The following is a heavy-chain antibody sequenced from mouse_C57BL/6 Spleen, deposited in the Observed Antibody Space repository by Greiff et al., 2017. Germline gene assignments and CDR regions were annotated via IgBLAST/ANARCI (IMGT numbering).Heavy chain of an antibody. CDR1: GFSLSTFGMG. V-gene: IGHV8-8*01. D-gene: IGHD2-2*01. CDR3: ARIEVYGYDDYFDY. Sequence: QVTLKVSGPGILQPSQTLSLTCSFSGFSLSTFGMGVGWIRQPSGKGLEWLAHIWWDDDKYYNPALKSRLTISKATSKNQVFLKVANVDTADTATYYCARIEVYGYDDYFDYWGQGTTLTVSS. CDR2: IWWDDDK. J-gene: IGHJ2*01.